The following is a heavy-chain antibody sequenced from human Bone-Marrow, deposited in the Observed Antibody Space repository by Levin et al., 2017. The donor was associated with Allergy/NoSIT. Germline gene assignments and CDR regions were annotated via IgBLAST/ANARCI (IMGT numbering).Heavy chain of an antibody. V-gene: IGHV3-13*04. D-gene: IGHD3-10*01. CDR2: IGTAGDT. Sequence: GESLKISCAASGFTFSSYDMHWVRQATGKGLEWVSGIGTAGDTYYPGSLKGRFTISRENAKNSLYLQMNSLRAGDTAVYYCARAYGSGSFYKGGRYYYYYYAMDLWGQGTTVTVSS. CDR3: ARAYGSGSFYKGGRYYYYYYAMDL. J-gene: IGHJ6*02. CDR1: GFTFSSYD.